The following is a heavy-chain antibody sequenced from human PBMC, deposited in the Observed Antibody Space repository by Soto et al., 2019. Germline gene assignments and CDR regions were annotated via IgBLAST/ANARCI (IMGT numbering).Heavy chain of an antibody. D-gene: IGHD3-9*01. CDR3: ASTYYDILTGPYYYYGMDV. Sequence: GGSLILSCAASGFTFSSYWMSWVRQAPGKGLEWVANIKQDGSEKYYVDSVKGRFTISRDNAKNSLYLQMNSLRAEDTAVYYCASTYYDILTGPYYYYGMDVWGQGTTVTVSS. CDR2: IKQDGSEK. V-gene: IGHV3-7*01. J-gene: IGHJ6*02. CDR1: GFTFSSYW.